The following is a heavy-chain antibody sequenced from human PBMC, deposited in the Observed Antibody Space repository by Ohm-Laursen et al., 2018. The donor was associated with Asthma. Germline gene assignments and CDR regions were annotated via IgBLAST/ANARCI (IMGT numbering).Heavy chain of an antibody. CDR1: GFIFNNDF. J-gene: IGHJ4*02. Sequence: SLRLSCAAPGFIFNNDFMSWIRQAPGKGLEWVSGISSNGGSTQYADSVKGRFTISRDNSKNTLFLQMSSLRAEDTAVYYCAKTTGTSSRTSDYWGQGTLVTVSS. CDR2: ISSNGGST. V-gene: IGHV3-23*01. D-gene: IGHD1-1*01. CDR3: AKTTGTSSRTSDY.